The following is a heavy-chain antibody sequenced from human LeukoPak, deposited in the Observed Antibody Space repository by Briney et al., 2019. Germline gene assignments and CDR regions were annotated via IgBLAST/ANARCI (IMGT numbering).Heavy chain of an antibody. CDR3: TRLGDYDSSGSVGY. V-gene: IGHV3-73*01. J-gene: IGHJ4*02. CDR1: GFTLSGSA. Sequence: GGSLRLSCAASGFTLSGSAMHWVRQASGKGLEWVGRIRSKANNCATAYAASVKGRFTISRDDSKNTAYLQMNSLKTEDTAVYYCTRLGDYDSSGSVGYWGQGTLVTVSS. CDR2: IRSKANNCAT. D-gene: IGHD3-22*01.